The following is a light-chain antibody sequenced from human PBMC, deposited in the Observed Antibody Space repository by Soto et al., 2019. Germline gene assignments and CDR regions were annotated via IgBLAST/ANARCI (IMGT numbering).Light chain of an antibody. Sequence: DIQITHSVGSLSASVGNRVTITCRTSQGVAYWLAWYQQKPGKAAKLLIYAASTLQSGVPSRFSGSGSGTEFTLTISSLLPEEYATYYCQQLNSYPQLTFGHGTKVDIK. CDR3: QQLNSYPQLT. CDR2: AAS. V-gene: IGKV1-9*01. J-gene: IGKJ3*01. CDR1: QGVAYW.